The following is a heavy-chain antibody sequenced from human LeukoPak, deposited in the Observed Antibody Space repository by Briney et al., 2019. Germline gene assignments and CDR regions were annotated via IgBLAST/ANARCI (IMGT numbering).Heavy chain of an antibody. D-gene: IGHD4-17*01. J-gene: IGHJ4*02. V-gene: IGHV3-30-3*01. CDR1: GFTFSSFA. Sequence: GGSLRLSCAASGFTFSSFAMHWVRQAPGKGLEWVAVISYDGSNKYYADSVKGRFTISRDNSKNKLYLQMNSLRAEDTALYYCESTVTTERSFDCWGQGTLVTVSS. CDR2: ISYDGSNK. CDR3: ESTVTTERSFDC.